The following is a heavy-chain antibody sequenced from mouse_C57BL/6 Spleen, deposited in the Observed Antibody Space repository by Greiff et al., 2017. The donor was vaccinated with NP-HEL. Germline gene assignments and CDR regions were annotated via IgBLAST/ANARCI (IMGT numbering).Heavy chain of an antibody. Sequence: QVQLKQPGAELVMPGASVKLSCKASGYTFTSYWMHWVKQRPGQGLEWIGEIDPSDSYTNYNQKFKGKSTLTVDKSSSTAYMQLSSLTSEDSAVYYCARRGLHYGSGEGYAMDYWGQGASVTVSS. CDR2: IDPSDSYT. CDR3: ARRGLHYGSGEGYAMDY. D-gene: IGHD1-1*01. J-gene: IGHJ4*01. CDR1: GYTFTSYW. V-gene: IGHV1-69*01.